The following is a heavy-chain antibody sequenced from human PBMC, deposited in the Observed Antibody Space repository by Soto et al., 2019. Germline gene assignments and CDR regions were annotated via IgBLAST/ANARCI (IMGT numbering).Heavy chain of an antibody. CDR1: GYTFTSYA. CDR3: ARDPGYSYGYN. J-gene: IGHJ4*02. CDR2: INAGNGNT. Sequence: QVQLVQSGAEVKKPGASVKVSCKASGYTFTSYAMHWVRQAPGQRLEWMGWINAGNGNTKYSQQFQGRVTITRDTSASTAYMELSSLRSEDTAVYYFARDPGYSYGYNWGQGTLVTVSS. V-gene: IGHV1-3*01. D-gene: IGHD5-18*01.